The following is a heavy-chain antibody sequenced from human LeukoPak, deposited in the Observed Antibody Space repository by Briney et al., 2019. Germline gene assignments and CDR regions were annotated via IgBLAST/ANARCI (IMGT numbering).Heavy chain of an antibody. V-gene: IGHV1-18*01. CDR2: ISAYNGNT. CDR3: ARDSIFGVVIIDYYYGMDV. CDR1: GYTFTSYG. Sequence: GASVKVSCRASGYTFTSYGISWVRQAPGQGLEWMGWISAYNGNTNYAQKLQGRVTMTTDTSTSTAYMELRSLRSDDTAVYYCARDSIFGVVIIDYYYGMDVWGQGTTVTVSS. D-gene: IGHD3-3*01. J-gene: IGHJ6*02.